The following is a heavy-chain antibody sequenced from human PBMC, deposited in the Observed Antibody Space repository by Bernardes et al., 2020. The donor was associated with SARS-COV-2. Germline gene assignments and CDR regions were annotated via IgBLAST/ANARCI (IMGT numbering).Heavy chain of an antibody. J-gene: IGHJ6*02. V-gene: IGHV3-9*01. D-gene: IGHD5-18*01. CDR1: GFTFDDYA. CDR2: INWNSESI. CDR3: AGSEGHNYGYMYTYYYGLEV. Sequence: GGSLRLSCAASGFTFDDYAMHWVRQAPGKGLEWVSGINWNSESIGYTASVRGRFTISRDNAKKSLYLQMNSLRPEDTAVYYCAGSEGHNYGYMYTYYYGLEVWGQGTTVTVSS.